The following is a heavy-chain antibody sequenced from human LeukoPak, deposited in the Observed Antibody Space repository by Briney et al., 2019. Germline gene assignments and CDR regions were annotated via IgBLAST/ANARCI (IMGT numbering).Heavy chain of an antibody. CDR1: GFTVSSNY. V-gene: IGHV3-66*01. CDR2: IYSGGST. Sequence: GGSLRLSCAASGFTVSSNYMSWVRQAPGKGLEWVSVIYSGGSTYYADSVKGRFTISRDNSMNTLYLQMNSLRAEDTAVYYCARDKVGDYYYYGMDVWGQGTTVTVSS. CDR3: ARDKVGDYYYYGMDV. D-gene: IGHD3-10*01. J-gene: IGHJ6*02.